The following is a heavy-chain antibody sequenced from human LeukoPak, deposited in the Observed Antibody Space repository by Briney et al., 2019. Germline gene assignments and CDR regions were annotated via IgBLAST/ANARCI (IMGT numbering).Heavy chain of an antibody. CDR2: IYTSGNT. D-gene: IGHD2-2*01. J-gene: IGHJ4*02. CDR3: ARHYQFAGIRPYYFDY. CDR1: GGSISTGGYY. Sequence: SETLSLTCTVSGGSISTGGYYWSWIRQPAGKGLEWIGRIYTSGNTNYNPSLKSRVTISVDTSKNQFSLKLSSVTAADTAVYYCARHYQFAGIRPYYFDYWGQGTLVTVSS. V-gene: IGHV4-61*02.